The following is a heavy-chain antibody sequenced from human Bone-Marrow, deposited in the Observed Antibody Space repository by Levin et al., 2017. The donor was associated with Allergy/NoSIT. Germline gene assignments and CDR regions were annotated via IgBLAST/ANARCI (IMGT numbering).Heavy chain of an antibody. CDR2: IHSGDTT. D-gene: IGHD3-22*01. V-gene: IGHV3-66*01. J-gene: IGHJ4*02. Sequence: GGSLRLSCAASGFTVSGTDMSWLRQAPGKGLEWVSVIHSGDTTYYADSVKGRFTISRDNSKNTLSLEMNSLRAEDTAVYYCAKDSRYYYDSSGYGYHDYWGQGTLVTVSS. CDR1: GFTVSGTD. CDR3: AKDSRYYYDSSGYGYHDY.